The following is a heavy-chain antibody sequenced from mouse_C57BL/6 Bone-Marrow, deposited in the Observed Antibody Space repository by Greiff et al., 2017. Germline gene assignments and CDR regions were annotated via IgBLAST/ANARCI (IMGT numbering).Heavy chain of an antibody. CDR3: ARGGYDGYPFDY. Sequence: EVKLVESGPGLVKPSQSLSLTCSVTGYSITSGYYWNWIRQFPGNKLEWMGYISYDGSNNYNPSLKNRISITRDTSKNQFFLKLNSVTTEDTATYYCARGGYDGYPFDYWGQGTTLTVSS. V-gene: IGHV3-6*01. CDR1: GYSITSGYY. D-gene: IGHD2-3*01. J-gene: IGHJ2*01. CDR2: ISYDGSN.